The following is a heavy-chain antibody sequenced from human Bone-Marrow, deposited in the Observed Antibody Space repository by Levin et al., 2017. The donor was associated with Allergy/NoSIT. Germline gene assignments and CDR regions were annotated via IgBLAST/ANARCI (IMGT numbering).Heavy chain of an antibody. J-gene: IGHJ4*02. CDR3: ARGEVGATPFDY. CDR1: GFTFSSYW. Sequence: GESLKISCAASGFTFSSYWMSWVRQAPGKGLEWVANIKQDGSEKYYVDSVKGRFTISRDNAKNSLYLQMNSLRAEDTAVYYCARGEVGATPFDYWGQGTLVTVSS. D-gene: IGHD1-26*01. CDR2: IKQDGSEK. V-gene: IGHV3-7*01.